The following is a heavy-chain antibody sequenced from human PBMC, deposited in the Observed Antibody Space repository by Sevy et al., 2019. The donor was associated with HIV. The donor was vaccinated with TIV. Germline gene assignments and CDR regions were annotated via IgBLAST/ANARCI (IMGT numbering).Heavy chain of an antibody. Sequence: ASVKVSCKASGYIFNTHGISWVRQAPGQGLEWLGWISGYNGNTKYAQKYRGRVRLTTDSSTSTAYMELKSLRFDDTAVYYCARDWLASGSYDNRWEIHYWGQGTLVTVSS. CDR3: ARDWLASGSYDNRWEIHY. CDR2: ISGYNGNT. CDR1: GYIFNTHG. D-gene: IGHD3-10*01. J-gene: IGHJ4*02. V-gene: IGHV1-18*04.